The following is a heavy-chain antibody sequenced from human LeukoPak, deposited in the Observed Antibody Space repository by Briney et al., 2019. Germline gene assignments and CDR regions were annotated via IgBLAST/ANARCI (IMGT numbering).Heavy chain of an antibody. V-gene: IGHV1-2*02. CDR1: GYTFTVYY. J-gene: IGHJ4*02. CDR2: INANSGGT. Sequence: ASVKVSFKASGYTFTVYYMHWVRQAPGQGGEWMGWINANSGGTNYTQKFQGRVTMTRDTSISTAYMELSRLRSDDTAVYYCARYNYGSGSYYTFDYWGQGTLVTVSS. CDR3: ARYNYGSGSYYTFDY. D-gene: IGHD3-10*01.